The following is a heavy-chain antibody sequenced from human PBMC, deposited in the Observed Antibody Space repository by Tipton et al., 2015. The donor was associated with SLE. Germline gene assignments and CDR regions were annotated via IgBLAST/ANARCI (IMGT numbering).Heavy chain of an antibody. CDR1: GGSISGTSHY. CDR2: IYNRGSN. J-gene: IGHJ3*02. CDR3: AREFDYYDSSYSRGAIDI. V-gene: IGHV4-39*07. Sequence: TLSLTCTVSGGSISGTSHYWGWIRQSPGKGLEWTGTIYNRGSNPYNPSRKSRLTISIDTSKNQLSLQLTSVTAADTAVYYCAREFDYYDSSYSRGAIDIWGQGTLVTVSS. D-gene: IGHD3-22*01.